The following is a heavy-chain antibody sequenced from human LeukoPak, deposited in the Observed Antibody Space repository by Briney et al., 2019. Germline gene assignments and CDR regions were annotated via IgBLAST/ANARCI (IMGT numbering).Heavy chain of an antibody. V-gene: IGHV4-39*01. CDR3: TLRNF. Sequence: PSETLSLTCTVSGGSISGSTHYWGWVRQPPGKGLEWIGSIYYSGSTYYNPSLKSRVTISVDTSKNQFSLKLSSVTAADTAVYFCTLRNFWGQGSLVTVSS. CDR2: IYYSGST. J-gene: IGHJ4*02. CDR1: GGSISGSTHY.